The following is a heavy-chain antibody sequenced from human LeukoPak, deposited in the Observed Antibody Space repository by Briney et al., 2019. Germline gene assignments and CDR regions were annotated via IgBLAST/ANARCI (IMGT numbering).Heavy chain of an antibody. J-gene: IGHJ4*02. CDR2: IYPADSDT. Sequence: GESLKISCQVSGYSFTNYWIGWVRQVPGKGLESMGIIYPADSDTTYSPSFQGQVTISADKSISTVYLQWSSLKASDTAMYYCAKQSRDGSKTRGYYFDYWGQGTLVTVSS. CDR1: GYSFTNYW. CDR3: AKQSRDGSKTRGYYFDY. D-gene: IGHD3-3*01. V-gene: IGHV5-51*01.